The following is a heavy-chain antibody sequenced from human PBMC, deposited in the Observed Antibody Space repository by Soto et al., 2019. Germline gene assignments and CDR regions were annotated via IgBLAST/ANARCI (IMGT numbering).Heavy chain of an antibody. CDR1: GYTFTSYY. V-gene: IGHV1-46*01. D-gene: IGHD3-22*01. J-gene: IGHJ3*02. CDR3: AREGGYDSSGYSKEEGAFDI. Sequence: ASVKVSCKASGYTFTSYYMHWVRQAPGQGLEWMGIINPSGGSTSYAQKFQGRVTMTRDTSTSTVYMELSSLRSEDTAVYYCAREGGYDSSGYSKEEGAFDIWGKGTMVTVSS. CDR2: INPSGGST.